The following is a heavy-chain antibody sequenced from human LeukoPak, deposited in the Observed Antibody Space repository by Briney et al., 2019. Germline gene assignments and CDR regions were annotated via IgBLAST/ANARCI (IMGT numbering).Heavy chain of an antibody. V-gene: IGHV3-11*01. Sequence: PGGSLRLSCAASGFTFSDYYMTWIRQAPGKGLEWVSYISNTGGTIYYADSVKGRFTISRDNAKNSLFLQMNSLRAEDTAVYYCARDRRSSGYYFDYWGQGTLVTVSS. D-gene: IGHD3-22*01. CDR3: ARDRRSSGYYFDY. J-gene: IGHJ4*02. CDR1: GFTFSDYY. CDR2: ISNTGGTI.